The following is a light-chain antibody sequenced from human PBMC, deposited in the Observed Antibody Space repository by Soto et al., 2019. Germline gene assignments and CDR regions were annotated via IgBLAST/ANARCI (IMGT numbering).Light chain of an antibody. CDR2: DAS. Sequence: EIVLTQSPATLSLSPGERATLSCRASQSVSTYLAWFQQKAGQAPSLLIYDASNRATGVPARFSGSGSGTDFTLTISSLEPEDFAVYYCQQRSIWPQTFGQGTKLEIK. V-gene: IGKV3-11*01. CDR1: QSVSTY. CDR3: QQRSIWPQT. J-gene: IGKJ2*01.